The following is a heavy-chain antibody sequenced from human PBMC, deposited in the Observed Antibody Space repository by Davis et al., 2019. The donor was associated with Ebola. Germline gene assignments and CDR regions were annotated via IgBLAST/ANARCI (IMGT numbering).Heavy chain of an antibody. CDR1: GYTFTSYY. D-gene: IGHD3-3*01. V-gene: IGHV1-46*01. J-gene: IGHJ6*03. CDR3: ARGSYYDFWSGPHLIDYYYYYMDV. CDR2: INPSGGST. Sequence: ASVKVSCKASGYTFTSYYMHWVRQAPGQGLEWMGIINPSGGSTSYAQKFQGRVTMTRDTSTSTVYMELSSLRSEDTAVYYCARGSYYDFWSGPHLIDYYYYYMDVWGKGTTVTVSS.